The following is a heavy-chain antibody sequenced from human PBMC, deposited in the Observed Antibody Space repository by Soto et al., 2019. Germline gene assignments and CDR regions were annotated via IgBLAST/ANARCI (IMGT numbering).Heavy chain of an antibody. Sequence: AAVKVSCKASGYTFTGYFIHWVRQAPGQGLEWMGWINPRSGDTNYAQNFQGRVTMTRDTSITTAYMELSTLRSDDTAVYYCAKGWEVIMGAHYWGQGTLVTVSS. V-gene: IGHV1-2*02. CDR3: AKGWEVIMGAHY. D-gene: IGHD1-26*01. J-gene: IGHJ4*02. CDR2: INPRSGDT. CDR1: GYTFTGYF.